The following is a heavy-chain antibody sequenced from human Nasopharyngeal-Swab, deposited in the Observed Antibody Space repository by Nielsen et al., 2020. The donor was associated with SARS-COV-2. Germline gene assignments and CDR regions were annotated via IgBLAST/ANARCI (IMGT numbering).Heavy chain of an antibody. J-gene: IGHJ4*02. CDR2: IYYSGST. Sequence: SETLSLTCTVSGGSISSYYWSWIRQPPGKGLEWIGYIYYSGSTNYNPSLKGRVTISVDTSKNQFSLKLSSVTAADTAVYYCARGGGPGYYGSGSYFLDYWGQGTLVTVSS. CDR1: GGSISSYY. D-gene: IGHD3-10*01. V-gene: IGHV4-59*01. CDR3: ARGGGPGYYGSGSYFLDY.